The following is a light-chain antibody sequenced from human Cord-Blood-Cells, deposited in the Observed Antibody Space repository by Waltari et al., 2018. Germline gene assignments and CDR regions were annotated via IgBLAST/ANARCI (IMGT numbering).Light chain of an antibody. CDR2: WAS. CDR1: QSVLYSSNNKNY. CDR3: QQYYSTPLT. Sequence: IVMTQSTDSLAVSLGARATINCKSSQSVLYSSNNKNYLAWYQQKPGQPPKLLIYWASTRESGVPDRFSGSGSGTDFTLTISSLQAEDVAVYYCQQYYSTPLTFGGGTKVEIK. V-gene: IGKV4-1*01. J-gene: IGKJ4*01.